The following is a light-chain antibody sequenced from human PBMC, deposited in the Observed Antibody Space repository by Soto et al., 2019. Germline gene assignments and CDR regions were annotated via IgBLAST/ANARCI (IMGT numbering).Light chain of an antibody. CDR3: QQYGSAPRT. CDR1: QRVSSSY. V-gene: IGKV3-20*01. J-gene: IGKJ1*01. Sequence: EIVLTQSPGTLSLSPGERATLSCRASQRVSSSYLAWYQQKPGQAPRLLIYDASSRATGIPDRFSGSGSGTHFTRTISRLEPEDLAAYYCQQYGSAPRTFGQGTKVEIK. CDR2: DAS.